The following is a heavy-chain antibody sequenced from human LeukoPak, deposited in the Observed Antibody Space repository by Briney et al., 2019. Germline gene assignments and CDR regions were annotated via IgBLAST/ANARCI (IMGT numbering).Heavy chain of an antibody. J-gene: IGHJ4*02. V-gene: IGHV1-18*01. CDR2: ISAYNGNT. CDR3: ARDPDCSSTRCSESPFDY. Sequence: ASVKVSCKASGYRFTSYGISWVRQAPGQGLEWMAWISAYNGNTNYAQKFQGRVIMTTDTSTSTAYMEQRSLRSDDTAVYYCARDPDCSSTRCSESPFDYWGQGTLVTVSS. CDR1: GYRFTSYG. D-gene: IGHD2-2*01.